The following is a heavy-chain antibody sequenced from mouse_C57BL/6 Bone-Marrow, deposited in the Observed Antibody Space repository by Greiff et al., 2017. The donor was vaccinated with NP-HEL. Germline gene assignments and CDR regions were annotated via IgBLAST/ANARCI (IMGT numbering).Heavy chain of an antibody. CDR3: ERRLWLLRGRAMDY. CDR1: GYTFTSYW. D-gene: IGHD2-1*01. CDR2: IHPNSGST. Sequence: QVQLQQPGAELVKPGASVKLSCKASGYTFTSYWMHWVKQRPGQGLEWIGMIHPNSGSTNYNEKFKSKATLTVDKSSSTAYMQLSSLTSEDSAVYYCERRLWLLRGRAMDYWGQGTSVTVSA. J-gene: IGHJ4*01. V-gene: IGHV1-64*01.